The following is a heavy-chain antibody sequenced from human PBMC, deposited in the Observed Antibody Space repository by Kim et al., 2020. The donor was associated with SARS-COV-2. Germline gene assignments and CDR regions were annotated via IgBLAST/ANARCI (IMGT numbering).Heavy chain of an antibody. D-gene: IGHD6-6*01. CDR2: IYYSGST. V-gene: IGHV4-31*03. CDR3: ARGRYIAALMFDP. CDR1: GGSISSGGYY. Sequence: SETLSHTCTVSGGSISSGGYYWSWIRQHPGKGLEWIGYIYYSGSTYYNPSLKSRVTISVDTSKNQFSLKLSSVTAADTAVYYCARGRYIAALMFDPWGQGTLVTVSS. J-gene: IGHJ5*02.